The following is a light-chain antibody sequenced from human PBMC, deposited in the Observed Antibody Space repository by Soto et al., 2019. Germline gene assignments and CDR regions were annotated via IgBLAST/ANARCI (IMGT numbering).Light chain of an antibody. CDR2: AAS. Sequence: EIVLTQSPGTLSLSPGDRATLSCRASQTISSTYLAWYQQKPGQAPRLLIDAASTRATGIPDRFSGSGSGTDFTLTISRLEPDDFAVYYCQQYGSSPQTFGQGTKVEI. CDR1: QTISSTY. CDR3: QQYGSSPQT. V-gene: IGKV3-20*01. J-gene: IGKJ1*01.